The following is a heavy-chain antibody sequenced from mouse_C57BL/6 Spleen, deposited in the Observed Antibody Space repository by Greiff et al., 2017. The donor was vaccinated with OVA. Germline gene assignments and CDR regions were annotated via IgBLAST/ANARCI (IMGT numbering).Heavy chain of an antibody. Sequence: EVKLVESGGGLVKPGGSLKLSCAASGFTFSDYGMHWVRQAPEKGLEWVAYISSGSSTIYYADTVKGRFTLSRDNAKNTLFLQMTSLRSEDAAMYYCAVENYAMDYWGQGTSVTVSS. CDR1: GFTFSDYG. CDR2: ISSGSSTI. J-gene: IGHJ4*01. CDR3: AVENYAMDY. D-gene: IGHD1-1*02. V-gene: IGHV5-17*01.